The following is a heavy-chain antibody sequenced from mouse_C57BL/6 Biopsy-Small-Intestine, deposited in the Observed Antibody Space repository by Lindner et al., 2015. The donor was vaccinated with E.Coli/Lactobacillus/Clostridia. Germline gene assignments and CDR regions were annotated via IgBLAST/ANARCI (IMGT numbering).Heavy chain of an antibody. V-gene: IGHV1-83*01. CDR2: FDPEDGKT. Sequence: SVKVSCKVSGYTLTELSMHWVRQAPGKGLEWMGGFDPEDGKTIYAQKFEGRVTMTEDTSTDTAYMELSSLKSEDTAVYYCATHLLKRVGAMPVWGQGTLVTVSS. CDR1: GYTLTELS. J-gene: IGHJ4*01. CDR3: ATHLLKRVGAMPV. D-gene: IGHD1-1*02.